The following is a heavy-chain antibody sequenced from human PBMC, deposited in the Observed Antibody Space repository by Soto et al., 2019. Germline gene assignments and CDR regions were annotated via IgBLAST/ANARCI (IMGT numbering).Heavy chain of an antibody. D-gene: IGHD2-15*01. CDR2: IYYSGST. Sequence: QLQLQESGPGLVKPSETLSLTCTVSGGSISSSSYYWGWIRQPPGKGLEWIGSIYYSGSTYYNPSLKSRVTISVDTSKNQFSLKLSSVTAADTAVYYCARLGGLRPYYFDYWGQGTLVTVSS. CDR1: GGSISSSSYY. CDR3: ARLGGLRPYYFDY. J-gene: IGHJ4*02. V-gene: IGHV4-39*01.